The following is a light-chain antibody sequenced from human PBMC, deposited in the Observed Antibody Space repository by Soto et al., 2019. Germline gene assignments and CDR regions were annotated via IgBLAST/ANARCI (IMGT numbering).Light chain of an antibody. V-gene: IGLV1-51*01. J-gene: IGLJ2*01. CDR2: DNN. CDR1: SSNIGNNY. CDR3: GTWDSSLSAVV. Sequence: SALTQPPSVSAAPGQKVTISCSGSSSNIGNNYVSWYQQLPGTAPKLLIYDNNKRPSGIPDRFSGSKSGTSATLGITGLQTGDEADYYCGTWDSSLSAVVFGGGTKLTVL.